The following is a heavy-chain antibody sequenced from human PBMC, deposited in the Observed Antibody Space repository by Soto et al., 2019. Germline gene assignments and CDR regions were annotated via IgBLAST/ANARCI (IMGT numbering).Heavy chain of an antibody. V-gene: IGHV4-39*01. Sequence: PSETLSLTCTVSGGSISSSSYYWGWIRQPPGKGLEWIGSIYYSGSTYYNPSLKSRVTISVDTSKNQFSLKLSSVTAADTAVYYCARRPERNTFDYWGQGTLVTVSS. J-gene: IGHJ4*02. CDR1: GGSISSSSYY. CDR3: ARRPERNTFDY. CDR2: IYYSGST.